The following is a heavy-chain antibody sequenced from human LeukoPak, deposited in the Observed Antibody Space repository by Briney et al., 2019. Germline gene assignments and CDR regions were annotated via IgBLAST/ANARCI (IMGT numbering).Heavy chain of an antibody. Sequence: ASVKVSCKASGYIFTSYAMHWVRQAPGQRLEWMGWINAGNGNTKYSQKFQGRVTITRDTSASTAYMELSSLRSEDTAVYYCARDSSGLYSGDRRERDYWGQGTLVTVSS. CDR3: ARDSSGLYSGDRRERDY. V-gene: IGHV1-3*01. D-gene: IGHD1-26*01. CDR1: GYIFTSYA. J-gene: IGHJ4*02. CDR2: INAGNGNT.